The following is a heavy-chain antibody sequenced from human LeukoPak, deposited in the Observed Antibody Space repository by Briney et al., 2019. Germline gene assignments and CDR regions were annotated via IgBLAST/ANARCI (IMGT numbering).Heavy chain of an antibody. CDR1: GYSISSGYY. J-gene: IGHJ3*02. CDR2: IYHSGST. CDR3: ARQGCSSTSCGGCDLQPDAFDI. V-gene: IGHV4-38-2*01. Sequence: SETLSLTCAVSGYSISSGYYWGWIRQPPGKGLEWIGSIYHSGSTYYNPSLKSRVTISVDTSKNQFSLKLSSVTAADTAVYYCARQGCSSTSCGGCDLQPDAFDIWGQGTMVTVSS. D-gene: IGHD2-2*01.